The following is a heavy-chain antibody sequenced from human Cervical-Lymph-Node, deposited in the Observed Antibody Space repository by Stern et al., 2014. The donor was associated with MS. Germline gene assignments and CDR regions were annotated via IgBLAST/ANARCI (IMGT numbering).Heavy chain of an antibody. Sequence: VQLVESEAEVKKPGASVKVSCKASDYTFTSYGISWVRQAPGQGLEWMGWISGYNGKIDYAQKFQGRVTMTIDISTTTAYMELRSLKSDDTAVYYCARDRWDRVFDYWGQGTLVTVSS. J-gene: IGHJ4*02. CDR1: DYTFTSYG. CDR3: ARDRWDRVFDY. D-gene: IGHD1-26*01. V-gene: IGHV1-18*01. CDR2: ISGYNGKI.